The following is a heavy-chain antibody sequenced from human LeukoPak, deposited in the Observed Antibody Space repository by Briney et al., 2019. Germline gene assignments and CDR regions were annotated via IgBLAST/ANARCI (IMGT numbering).Heavy chain of an antibody. CDR3: ARVTRTSCYDY. V-gene: IGHV3-72*01. D-gene: IGHD2-2*01. CDR2: TRNKANSYTT. Sequence: GGSLRLSCAASGFTFSDHYMDWVRQAPGKGLEWVGRTRNKANSYTTEYAASVKGRFTISRDDSKNSLYLQMNSLKTEDTAVYYCARVTRTSCYDYWGQGTLVTVSS. CDR1: GFTFSDHY. J-gene: IGHJ4*02.